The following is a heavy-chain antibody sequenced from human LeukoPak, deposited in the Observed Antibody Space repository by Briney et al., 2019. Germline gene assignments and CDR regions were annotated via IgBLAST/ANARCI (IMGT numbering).Heavy chain of an antibody. Sequence: SVKVSCKASGYTFTGYYMHWVRQAPGQGLEWMGWINPSSGGTNYAQKFQGRVTMARDTSISTAYMELSRLVSDDTAVYYCARDLTVTFPDYWGQGTLVTVSS. CDR1: GYTFTGYY. D-gene: IGHD4-17*01. CDR2: INPSSGGT. V-gene: IGHV1-2*02. J-gene: IGHJ4*02. CDR3: ARDLTVTFPDY.